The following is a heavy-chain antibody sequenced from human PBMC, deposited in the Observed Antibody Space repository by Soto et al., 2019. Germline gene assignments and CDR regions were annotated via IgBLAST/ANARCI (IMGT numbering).Heavy chain of an antibody. D-gene: IGHD3-3*01. Sequence: GGSLRLSCAASGFTFSSYGMHWVRQAPGKGLEWVAVISYDGSNKYYADSVKGRFTISRDNSKNTLYLQMNSLRAEDTAVYYCATITIFGVVISYHNYYFDYWGQGTLVTVSS. CDR3: ATITIFGVVISYHNYYFDY. CDR1: GFTFSSYG. V-gene: IGHV3-30*03. J-gene: IGHJ4*02. CDR2: ISYDGSNK.